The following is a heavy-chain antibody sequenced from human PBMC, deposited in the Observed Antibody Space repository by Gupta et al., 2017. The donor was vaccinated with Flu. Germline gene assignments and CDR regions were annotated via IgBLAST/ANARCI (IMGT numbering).Heavy chain of an antibody. Sequence: TFSSYYMTWVRQAPGKGLEWVANTNDDGSEKFYVGSVRGRFTISRDNAKNFLYLHMNRLRGEDTAVYYCARRGYMDVWGKGTTVTVSS. J-gene: IGHJ6*03. CDR2: TNDDGSEK. CDR1: TFSSYY. V-gene: IGHV3-7*01. CDR3: ARRGYMDV.